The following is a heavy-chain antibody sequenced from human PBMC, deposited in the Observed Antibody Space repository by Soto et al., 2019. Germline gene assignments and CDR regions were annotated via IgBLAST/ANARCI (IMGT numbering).Heavy chain of an antibody. CDR3: AKRRGAGGHFDY. Sequence: GGSLRLSCAASGFTFSSYAMGWVRQGPGKGLEWVAVVSIGGSTHYADSVRGRFTISGDNSKNTLSLQMNSLTAEDTAVYFCAKRRGAGGHFDYWGQGALVTVSS. CDR1: GFTFSSYA. D-gene: IGHD2-15*01. V-gene: IGHV3-23*01. J-gene: IGHJ4*02. CDR2: VSIGGST.